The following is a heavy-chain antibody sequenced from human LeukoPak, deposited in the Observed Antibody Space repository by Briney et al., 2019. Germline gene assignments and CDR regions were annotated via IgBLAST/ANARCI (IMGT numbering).Heavy chain of an antibody. V-gene: IGHV3-21*01. D-gene: IGHD3-3*01. CDR3: AREGQYYDFWSGYAQTNYYMDV. CDR2: ISSSSSYI. Sequence: GGSLRLSCAASGFTFSSYSMNWVRQAPGKGLEWVSSISSSSSYIYYADSVKGRFTISRDNAKNSLYLQMNSLRAEGTAVYYCAREGQYYDFWSGYAQTNYYMDVWGKGTTVTVSS. CDR1: GFTFSSYS. J-gene: IGHJ6*03.